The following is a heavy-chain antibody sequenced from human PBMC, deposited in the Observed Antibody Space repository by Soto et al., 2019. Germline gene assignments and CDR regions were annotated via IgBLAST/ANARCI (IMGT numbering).Heavy chain of an antibody. CDR2: ISGNSDTT. Sequence: GSLRLSCEASGFIFRNYAMTWGRQAPGKGLEWVSIISGNSDTTHYADSVKGRFTIFRDNSKNTLYLQMNNLRAEDTAMYYCAKYRSTARDAFDTWGQGTMVTVSS. CDR1: GFIFRNYA. V-gene: IGHV3-23*01. D-gene: IGHD2-21*02. CDR3: AKYRSTARDAFDT. J-gene: IGHJ3*02.